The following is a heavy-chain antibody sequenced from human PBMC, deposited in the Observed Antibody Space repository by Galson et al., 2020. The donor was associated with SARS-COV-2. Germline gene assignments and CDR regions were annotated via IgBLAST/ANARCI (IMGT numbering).Heavy chain of an antibody. D-gene: IGHD3-10*01. V-gene: IGHV3-13*01. CDR2: IGTAGDT. J-gene: IGHJ2*01. CDR1: GFTFSSYD. CDR3: ARVGYYGSGSYSYWYFDL. Sequence: GGSLRLSCAASGFTFSSYDMHWVRQATGKGLAWVSAIGTAGDTYYPGSVKGRFTISRENAKNSLYLQMNSLRAGDTAVYYCARVGYYGSGSYSYWYFDLWGRGTLVTVSS.